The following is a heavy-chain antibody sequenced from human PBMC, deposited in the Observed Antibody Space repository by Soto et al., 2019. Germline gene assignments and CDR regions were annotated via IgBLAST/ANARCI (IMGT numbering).Heavy chain of an antibody. D-gene: IGHD1-7*01. J-gene: IGHJ5*02. CDR1: GGSISSGGYY. CDR2: IYYSGST. Sequence: PSETLSLTCTVSGGSISSGGYYWSWIRQHPGKGLEWIGYIYYSGSTYYNPSLKSRVTISVDTSKNQFSLKLSSVTAADTAVYYCVRDSGHNWNYGNWFDHWGQGTLVTVFS. V-gene: IGHV4-31*03. CDR3: VRDSGHNWNYGNWFDH.